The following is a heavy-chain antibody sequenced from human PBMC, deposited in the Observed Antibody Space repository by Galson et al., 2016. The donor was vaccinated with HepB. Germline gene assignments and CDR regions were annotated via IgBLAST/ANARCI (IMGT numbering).Heavy chain of an antibody. Sequence: SVKVSCKASGYSFTAFYIHWVRQAPGQGLEWVGIINPSGGSTTYAQKLQGRVTLTRDTSTRTVYMEVSNLRSEDTAVYYCARAVGRTTYYNWGQGTLVTVSS. CDR1: GYSFTAFY. V-gene: IGHV1-46*04. CDR3: ARAVGRTTYYN. CDR2: INPSGGST. J-gene: IGHJ4*02. D-gene: IGHD3-10*01.